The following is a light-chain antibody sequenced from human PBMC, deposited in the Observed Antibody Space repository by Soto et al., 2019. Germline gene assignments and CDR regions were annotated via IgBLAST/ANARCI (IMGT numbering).Light chain of an antibody. J-gene: IGLJ1*01. CDR2: AVS. CDR1: SSDVGNYDY. CDR3: TSYTPSSTYV. Sequence: QSVLTQPASVSGSPGQSITIPCTGTSSDVGNYDYVSWYQQYPGKPPKLMIYAVSRRPSGVSNRFSGSKSGNTASLTRSGLQAEDEADYYCTSYTPSSTYVFGPGTKLTVL. V-gene: IGLV2-14*03.